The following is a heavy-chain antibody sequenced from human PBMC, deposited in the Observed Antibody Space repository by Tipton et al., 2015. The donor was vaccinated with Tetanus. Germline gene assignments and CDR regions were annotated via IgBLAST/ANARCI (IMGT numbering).Heavy chain of an antibody. J-gene: IGHJ3*02. CDR2: IYSGGSST. Sequence: GSLRLSCAASGFTFSSYAMSWVRQAPGKGLEWVSVIYSGGSSTYYADSVKGRFTISRDNSKNTLYLQMNSLRAEDTAVYYCAKTIVVVTAESAFDIWGQGTMVTVSS. V-gene: IGHV3-23*03. CDR3: AKTIVVVTAESAFDI. D-gene: IGHD2-21*02. CDR1: GFTFSSYA.